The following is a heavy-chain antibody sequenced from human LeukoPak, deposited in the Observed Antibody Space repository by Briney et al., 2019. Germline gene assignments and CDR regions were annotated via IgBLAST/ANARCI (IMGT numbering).Heavy chain of an antibody. CDR2: IYYSGST. CDR3: ARRPTGTSYYFDY. J-gene: IGHJ4*02. Sequence: PSETLSLTCTVSGGSISSSSYYWGWIRQPPGKGLEWIGSIYYSGSTYYNPSLKSRVTISVDTSKNQFSLKLSSVTAADTAVYYCARRPTGTSYYFDYWGQGTLVTVSS. V-gene: IGHV4-39*01. D-gene: IGHD1-1*01. CDR1: GGSISSSSYY.